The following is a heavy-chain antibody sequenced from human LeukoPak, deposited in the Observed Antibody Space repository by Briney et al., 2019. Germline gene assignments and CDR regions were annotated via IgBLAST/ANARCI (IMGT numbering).Heavy chain of an antibody. V-gene: IGHV3-30*18. CDR1: GFTFSSYG. CDR2: ISYDGSNK. CDR3: AKGRALLWFHYGMDV. Sequence: PGRSLRLSCAASGFTFSSYGMHWVRQAPGKGLEWVAVISYDGSNKYYADSVKGRFTISRDNSKNTLYLQMNSLRAEDTAVYYCAKGRALLWFHYGMDVWGQGTTVTVSS. J-gene: IGHJ6*02. D-gene: IGHD3-10*01.